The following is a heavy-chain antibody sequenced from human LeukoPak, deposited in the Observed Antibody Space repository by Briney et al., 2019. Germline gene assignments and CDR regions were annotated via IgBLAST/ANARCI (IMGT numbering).Heavy chain of an antibody. V-gene: IGHV1-46*01. CDR1: GYTFTSNY. D-gene: IGHD3-10*01. Sequence: ASVKVSCKASGYTFTSNYIHWVRQAPGQGLEWMGMIYPRDGSTSYAQKFQGRVTITADESTSTAYMELSSLRSEDTAVYYCARDSERFGESAKSEYYFDYWGQGTLVTVSS. CDR2: IYPRDGST. CDR3: ARDSERFGESAKSEYYFDY. J-gene: IGHJ4*02.